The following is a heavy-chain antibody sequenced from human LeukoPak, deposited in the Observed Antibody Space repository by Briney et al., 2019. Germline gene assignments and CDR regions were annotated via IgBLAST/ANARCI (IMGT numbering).Heavy chain of an antibody. V-gene: IGHV3-33*01. CDR2: IWYDGSNK. CDR3: ARVVEMATIRGVYFDY. CDR1: GFTFSSYG. Sequence: GGSLRLSCAASGFTFSSYGMHWVRQAPGKGLEWVAVIWYDGSNKYYADSVKGRFTISRDNSKNTLYLQMNSLRAEDTAVYYCARVVEMATIRGVYFDYWGQGTLVTVSS. D-gene: IGHD5-24*01. J-gene: IGHJ4*02.